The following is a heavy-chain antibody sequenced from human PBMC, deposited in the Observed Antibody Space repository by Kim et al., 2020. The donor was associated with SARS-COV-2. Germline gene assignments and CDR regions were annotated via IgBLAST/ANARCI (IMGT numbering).Heavy chain of an antibody. D-gene: IGHD2-15*01. CDR1: GYSFTSYW. CDR2: IYPGDSDT. Sequence: GESLKISCKGSGYSFTSYWIGWVRQMPGKGLEWMGIIYPGDSDTRYSPSFQGQVTISADKSISTAYLQWSSLKASDTAMYYCARLFEGYCSGGSCPRWYFDLWGRGTVVTVSS. J-gene: IGHJ2*01. CDR3: ARLFEGYCSGGSCPRWYFDL. V-gene: IGHV5-51*01.